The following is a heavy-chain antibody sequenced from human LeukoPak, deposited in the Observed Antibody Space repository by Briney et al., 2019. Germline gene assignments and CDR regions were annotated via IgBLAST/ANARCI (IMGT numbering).Heavy chain of an antibody. D-gene: IGHD3-9*01. CDR3: ARDLDWILFDY. J-gene: IGHJ4*02. Sequence: GGSLRLPCAASGFTFSTYWMHWVRQAPGKGLVWVARVRPEGTTTAYADSVKGRFTISRDNAKNTLFLQMNSLSAEDTAVYYCARDLDWILFDYWGQGTLVTVSS. V-gene: IGHV3-74*03. CDR1: GFTFSTYW. CDR2: VRPEGTTT.